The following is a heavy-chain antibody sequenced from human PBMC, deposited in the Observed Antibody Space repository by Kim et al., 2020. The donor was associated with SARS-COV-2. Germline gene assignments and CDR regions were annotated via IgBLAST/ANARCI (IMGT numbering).Heavy chain of an antibody. V-gene: IGHV4-61*02. J-gene: IGHJ5*02. CDR2: IYTSGST. CDR1: GGSISSDSYY. Sequence: SETLSLTCIVSGGSISSDSYYWSWFRQPAGKGLEWIGRIYTSGSTNYNPSLMSRVTISVDTSKSTFSLKLSSVTAADTAVYYCARDLNNWFDPWGQGTLVTVSS. CDR3: ARDLNNWFDP.